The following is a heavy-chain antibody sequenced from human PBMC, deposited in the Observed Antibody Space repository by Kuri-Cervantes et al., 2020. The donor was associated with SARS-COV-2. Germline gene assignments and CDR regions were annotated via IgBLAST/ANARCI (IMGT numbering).Heavy chain of an antibody. J-gene: IGHJ4*02. Sequence: GESLKISCAASGFTFSDHYMDWVRQAPGKGLEWVSSISSSSSYIYYADSVKGRFTISRDNAKNSLYLQMNSLRAEDTAVYYCARGYNWNYGLGYWGQGTLVTVSS. CDR2: ISSSSSYI. V-gene: IGHV3-21*01. CDR3: ARGYNWNYGLGY. CDR1: GFTFSDHY. D-gene: IGHD1-7*01.